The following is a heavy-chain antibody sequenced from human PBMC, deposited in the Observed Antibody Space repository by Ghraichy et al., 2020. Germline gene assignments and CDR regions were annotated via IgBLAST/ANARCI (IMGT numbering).Heavy chain of an antibody. CDR1: GYTFTSYG. V-gene: IGHV1-18*01. J-gene: IGHJ6*02. D-gene: IGHD2-2*02. CDR3: ARAYCSSTSCYTHYYYYGMDV. Sequence: ASVKVSCKASGYTFTSYGISWVRQAPGQGLEWMGWISAYNGNTNYAQKLQGRVTMTTDTSTSTAYMELRSLRSDDTAVYYCARAYCSSTSCYTHYYYYGMDVWGQGTTVTVSS. CDR2: ISAYNGNT.